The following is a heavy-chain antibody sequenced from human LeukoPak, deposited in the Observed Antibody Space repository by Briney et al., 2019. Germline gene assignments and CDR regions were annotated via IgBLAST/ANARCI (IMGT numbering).Heavy chain of an antibody. J-gene: IGHJ4*02. CDR1: GGSISSSSYY. CDR3: ARRYFDWLSYYFDY. V-gene: IGHV4-39*01. Sequence: PSETLSLTCTVSGGSISSSSYYWGWIRQPPGKGLEWIGSIYYSGSTYYNPSLKSRVTISVDTSKNQFSLKLSSVTAADAAVYYCARRYFDWLSYYFDYWGQGTLVTVSS. D-gene: IGHD3-9*01. CDR2: IYYSGST.